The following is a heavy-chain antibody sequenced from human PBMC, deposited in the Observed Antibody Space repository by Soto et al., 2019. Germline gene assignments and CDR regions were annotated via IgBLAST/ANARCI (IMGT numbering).Heavy chain of an antibody. CDR2: ISGNGGST. CDR1: GFTFSSYA. CDR3: VKPHKFGVVIAHYFDY. V-gene: IGHV3-64D*06. Sequence: PGGSLRLSCSASGFTFSSYAMHWVRQAPGKGLEYVSAISGNGGSTYYADSVKGRFTISRDNSKNTLYLQMSSLRAEDTAVYYCVKPHKFGVVIAHYFDYWGQATLATVSS. J-gene: IGHJ4*02. D-gene: IGHD3-3*01.